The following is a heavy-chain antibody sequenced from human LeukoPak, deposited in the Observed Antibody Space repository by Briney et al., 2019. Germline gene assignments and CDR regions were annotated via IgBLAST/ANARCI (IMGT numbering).Heavy chain of an antibody. V-gene: IGHV3-21*01. J-gene: IGHJ4*02. D-gene: IGHD5-12*01. CDR1: GFTFSDYN. CDR3: ARVRQRVATPYFFDY. Sequence: GGSLRLSCEASGFTFSDYNMNWVRQAPGKGLEWVSTISSSSVYIHYADSVKGRFTISRDNSENTLYLQMNSLRPEDTAVYYCARVRQRVATPYFFDYWGQGTLVTVSS. CDR2: ISSSSVYI.